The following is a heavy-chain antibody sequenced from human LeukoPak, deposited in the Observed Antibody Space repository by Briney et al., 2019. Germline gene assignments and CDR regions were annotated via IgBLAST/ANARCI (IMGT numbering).Heavy chain of an antibody. CDR2: IYHSGST. V-gene: IGHV4-30-2*01. Sequence: SETLSLTCAVSGGSISNGGYSWSWIRQPPGKGLEWIGYIYHSGSTYYNPSLKSRVTISVDRSKNQFSLKLSSVTAADTAVYYCARGRATIFGVVNWFDPWGQGTLVTVFS. CDR1: GGSISNGGYS. D-gene: IGHD3-3*01. J-gene: IGHJ5*02. CDR3: ARGRATIFGVVNWFDP.